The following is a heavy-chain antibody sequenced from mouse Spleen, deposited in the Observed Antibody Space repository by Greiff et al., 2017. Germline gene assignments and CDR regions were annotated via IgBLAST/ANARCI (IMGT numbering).Heavy chain of an antibody. V-gene: IGHV1-78*01. J-gene: IGHJ3*01. Sequence: VKLVESDAELVKPGASVKISCKVSGYTFTDHTIHWMKQRPEQGLEWIGYIYPRDGSTKYNEKFKGKATLTADKSSSTAYMQLNSLTSEDSAVYFCARTYYGSSWFAYWGQGTLVTVSA. CDR3: ARTYYGSSWFAY. CDR1: GYTFTDHT. CDR2: IYPRDGST. D-gene: IGHD1-1*01.